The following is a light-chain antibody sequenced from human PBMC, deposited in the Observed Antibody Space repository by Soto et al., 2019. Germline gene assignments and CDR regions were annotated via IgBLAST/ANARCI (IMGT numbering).Light chain of an antibody. CDR3: QQLNSYPRT. CDR1: QGISSY. CDR2: AAS. V-gene: IGKV1-8*01. J-gene: IGKJ5*01. Sequence: AIRMTQTPSSFSASTGDRVTITCRASQGISSYLAWYQQKPGKAPKLLIYAASTLQSGVPSRFSGSGSGADFTLTISIQQHEDFATYCWQQLNSYPRTFGQGRRLEV.